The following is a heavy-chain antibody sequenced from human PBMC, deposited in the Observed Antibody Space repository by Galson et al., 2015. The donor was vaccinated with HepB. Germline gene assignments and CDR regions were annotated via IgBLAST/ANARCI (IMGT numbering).Heavy chain of an antibody. V-gene: IGHV3-7*01. CDR2: IKHDGSEK. CDR1: GFTFSRYW. Sequence: SLRLSCAASGFTFSRYWMSWVRQAPGKGLEWVANIKHDGSEKYYVDSVKGRFTIPRDNAKNSLYLQVNSLRAEDTAVYYCARYSRGNYGDYWGQGTLVTVSS. CDR3: ARYSRGNYGDY. J-gene: IGHJ4*02. D-gene: IGHD3-16*01.